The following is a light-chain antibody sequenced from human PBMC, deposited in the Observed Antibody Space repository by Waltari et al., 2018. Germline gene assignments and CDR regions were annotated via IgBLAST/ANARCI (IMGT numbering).Light chain of an antibody. Sequence: SALTQPPSASGSPGQSVTIPSTGTSSDVVGYNYVSWYQQSPGKAPKLILYEVSKRPSGVPVRFSGSKSGNTASLTVSGLQAEDEADYYCSSFAGSNTVKFGGGTKLTVL. V-gene: IGLV2-8*01. CDR3: SSFAGSNTVK. J-gene: IGLJ2*01. CDR2: EVS. CDR1: SSDVVGYNY.